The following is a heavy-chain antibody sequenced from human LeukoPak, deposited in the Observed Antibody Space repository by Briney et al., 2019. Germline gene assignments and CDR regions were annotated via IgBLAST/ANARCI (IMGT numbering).Heavy chain of an antibody. V-gene: IGHV1-2*02. D-gene: IGHD3-22*01. Sequence: ASVKVSCKASGYTFTGYYMHWVRQAPGQGLEWMGWINPNSGGTNYAQKFQGRVTMTRDTSISTAYMELSRLRSDDTAVYYCARHYDSSGYYLDYWGQGTLVTVSS. CDR1: GYTFTGYY. J-gene: IGHJ4*02. CDR2: INPNSGGT. CDR3: ARHYDSSGYYLDY.